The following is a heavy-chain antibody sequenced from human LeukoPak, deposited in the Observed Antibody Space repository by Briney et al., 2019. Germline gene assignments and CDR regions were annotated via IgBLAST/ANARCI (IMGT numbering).Heavy chain of an antibody. V-gene: IGHV4-30-2*01. Sequence: NPSETLSLTCTVSGGSMSSGGYYWSWIRQPPGKVLEWIEYIYHSGSTYYNPSLKSRVTISVDRSKNEFSLMLSAVTAADTAVYYCARDFIAAAHTRGDGYFNLWGRATLVTVSS. CDR2: IYHSGST. D-gene: IGHD6-13*01. CDR3: ARDFIAAAHTRGDGYFNL. J-gene: IGHJ2*01. CDR1: GGSMSSGGYY.